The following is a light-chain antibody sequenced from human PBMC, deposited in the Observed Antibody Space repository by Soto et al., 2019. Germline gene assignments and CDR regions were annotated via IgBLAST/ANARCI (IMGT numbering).Light chain of an antibody. Sequence: DIQMTQSPSTLSASVGDRVTITCRTSQSISYLAWYQQKPGKAPKLLIYATSSLESGVPSRFSGSGSGTEFTLTISSLQPDDFAPYYCQPYSSTYFLGGGTKV. CDR3: QPYSSTYF. J-gene: IGKJ4*01. CDR2: ATS. CDR1: QSISY. V-gene: IGKV1-5*01.